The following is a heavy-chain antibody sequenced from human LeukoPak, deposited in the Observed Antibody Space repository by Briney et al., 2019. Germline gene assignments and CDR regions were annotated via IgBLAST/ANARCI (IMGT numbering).Heavy chain of an antibody. CDR3: ARSDYYDSSGYSDY. Sequence: SVKVSCTASGGTFSSYAISRVRQAPGQGLEWMGGIIPIFGTANYAQKFQGRVTITADESTSTAYMELSSLRSEDTAVYYCARSDYYDSSGYSDYWGQGTLVTVSS. V-gene: IGHV1-69*13. J-gene: IGHJ4*02. CDR1: GGTFSSYA. D-gene: IGHD3-22*01. CDR2: IIPIFGTA.